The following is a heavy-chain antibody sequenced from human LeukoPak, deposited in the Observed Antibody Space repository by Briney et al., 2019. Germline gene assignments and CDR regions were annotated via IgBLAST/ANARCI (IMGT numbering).Heavy chain of an antibody. D-gene: IGHD5-24*01. CDR3: ARGAIGEMATKEGAFDI. CDR2: IIPIFGTA. V-gene: IGHV1-69*01. J-gene: IGHJ3*02. CDR1: GGTFSGYA. Sequence: GSSVKVSCKASGGTFSGYAISWVRQAPGQGLEWMGGIIPIFGTANYAQKFQGRVTITADESTSTAYMELSSLRSEDTAVYYCARGAIGEMATKEGAFDIWGQGTMVTVSS.